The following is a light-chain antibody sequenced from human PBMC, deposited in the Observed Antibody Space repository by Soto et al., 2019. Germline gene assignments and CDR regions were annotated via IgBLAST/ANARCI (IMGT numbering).Light chain of an antibody. Sequence: ILLAPSPSSLSPSLVDRVTVTCRASQGIDTSLAWYQQKPGKAPKLLIYAASNFHSGVPSRFSGSGSGTHFTLTISSLQPEDFATYYCQQLHGYPITFGQGTRLE. CDR3: QQLHGYPIT. V-gene: IGKV1-9*01. CDR1: QGIDTS. CDR2: AAS. J-gene: IGKJ5*01.